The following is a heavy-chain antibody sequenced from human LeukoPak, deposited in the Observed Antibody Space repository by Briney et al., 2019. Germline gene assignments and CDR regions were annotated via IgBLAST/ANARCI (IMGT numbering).Heavy chain of an antibody. CDR1: GGSISSGSYY. CDR2: IYTSGST. Sequence: SESLSLTCTVSGGSISSGSYYWSWIRQPAGKGLEWIGRIYTSGSTNYNPSLKSRVTISVDTSKNQFSLKLSSVTAADTAVYYCARDPPTYCGGDCYPEYYFDHWGQGTLVTVSS. CDR3: ARDPPTYCGGDCYPEYYFDH. J-gene: IGHJ4*02. V-gene: IGHV4-61*02. D-gene: IGHD2-21*02.